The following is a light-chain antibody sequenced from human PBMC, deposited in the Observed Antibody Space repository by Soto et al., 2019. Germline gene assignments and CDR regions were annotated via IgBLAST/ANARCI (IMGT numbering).Light chain of an antibody. Sequence: QAVVTQSPSASGTPGQRVTIFCSGSSSNVGSNAVNWFQQLPGTAPKLLIYSNNQRPSGVPDRFSGSKSGTSASLAIRGLQTEDEADYYCAAWDDSLNGPVLGGGTKLTVL. CDR3: AAWDDSLNGPV. J-gene: IGLJ3*02. CDR1: SSNVGSNA. V-gene: IGLV1-44*01. CDR2: SNN.